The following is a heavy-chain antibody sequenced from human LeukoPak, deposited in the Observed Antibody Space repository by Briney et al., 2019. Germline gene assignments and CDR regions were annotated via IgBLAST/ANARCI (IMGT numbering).Heavy chain of an antibody. CDR1: GYTFTGYY. Sequence: ASVKVSCKASGYTFTGYYMHWVRQAPGQGLEWMGWINPNSGGTNYAQKFQGRVTMTRDTSISTAYMELSRLRSDDTAVYYCARNSMRVVVVPAAIGNYWGQGTLLTVSS. CDR2: INPNSGGT. D-gene: IGHD2-2*02. V-gene: IGHV1-2*02. CDR3: ARNSMRVVVVPAAIGNY. J-gene: IGHJ4*02.